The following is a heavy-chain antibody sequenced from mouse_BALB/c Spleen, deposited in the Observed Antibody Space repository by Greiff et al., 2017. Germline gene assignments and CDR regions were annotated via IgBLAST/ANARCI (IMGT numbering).Heavy chain of an antibody. CDR1: GYTFTSYT. CDR3: ARGGGYYYYAMDY. V-gene: IGHV1-4*02. Sequence: QVQLQQSAAELARPGASVKMSCKASGYTFTSYTMHWVKQRPGQGLEWIGYINPSSGYTEYNQKFKDKTTLTADKSSSTAYMQLSSLTSEDSAVYYCARGGGYYYYAMDYWGQGTSVTVSS. D-gene: IGHD1-2*01. CDR2: INPSSGYT. J-gene: IGHJ4*01.